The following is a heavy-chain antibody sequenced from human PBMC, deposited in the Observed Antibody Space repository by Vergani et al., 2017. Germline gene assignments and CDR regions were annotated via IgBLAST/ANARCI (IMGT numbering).Heavy chain of an antibody. Sequence: VQLVQSGAEVKKPGESLKISCKGSGYSFTSYWIGWVRQAPGQGREWMGRIIPILGIANYAQKFQGRVTITADKSTSTAYMELSSLRAEDTAVYYCAGHPGIAAGPSFDYWGQGTLVTVSS. CDR3: AGHPGIAAGPSFDY. CDR2: IIPILGIA. J-gene: IGHJ4*02. D-gene: IGHD6-13*01. CDR1: GYSFTSYW. V-gene: IGHV1-69*09.